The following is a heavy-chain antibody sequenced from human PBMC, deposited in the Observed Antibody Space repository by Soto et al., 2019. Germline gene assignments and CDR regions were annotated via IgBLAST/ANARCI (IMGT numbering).Heavy chain of an antibody. Sequence: QVQLQESGPGLVKPSETLSLTCTVSGDPMSSDYWSWLRQSPGKGLEWIAYIHDKGKTNYNPSLRSRVTISLDTPNNQFSLRMTSMTAADTAVYYCARGAGWYLYWGQGTLVTVSS. V-gene: IGHV4-59*01. CDR2: IHDKGKT. CDR3: ARGAGWYLY. J-gene: IGHJ4*02. CDR1: GDPMSSDY. D-gene: IGHD6-19*01.